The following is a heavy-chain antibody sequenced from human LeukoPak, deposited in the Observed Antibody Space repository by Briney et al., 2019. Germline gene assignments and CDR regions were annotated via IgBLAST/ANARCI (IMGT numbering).Heavy chain of an antibody. CDR3: ARTERVATLYYFDY. CDR2: IYYSGST. J-gene: IGHJ4*02. V-gene: IGHV4-59*08. Sequence: PSETLSLTCTVSGGSISSYYWSWIRQPPGKGLEWLGYIYYSGSTNYNPSLKSRVTISVDTSKNQFSLKLSSVTAADTAVYYCARTERVATLYYFDYWGQGTLVTVSS. CDR1: GGSISSYY. D-gene: IGHD5-12*01.